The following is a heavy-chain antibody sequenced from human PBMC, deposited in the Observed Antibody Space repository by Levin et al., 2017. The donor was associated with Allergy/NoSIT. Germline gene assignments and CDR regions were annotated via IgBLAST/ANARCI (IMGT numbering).Heavy chain of an antibody. D-gene: IGHD5-24*01. CDR3: ARERGWLQFSHYYYGLDV. Sequence: GGSLRLSCAASGFTFSSYWMHWVRQAAGKGLVWVSRINSDGSTTTYADSVKGRFTISRDNAKKTLYMQMNSLRAEDTAVYYCARERGWLQFSHYYYGLDVWGQGTTVTVSS. CDR2: INSDGSTT. CDR1: GFTFSSYW. J-gene: IGHJ6*02. V-gene: IGHV3-74*01.